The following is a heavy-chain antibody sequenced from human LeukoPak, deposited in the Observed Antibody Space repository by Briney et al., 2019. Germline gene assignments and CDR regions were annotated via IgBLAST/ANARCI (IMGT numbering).Heavy chain of an antibody. V-gene: IGHV3-21*01. CDR1: GFTFSSYS. J-gene: IGHJ6*03. D-gene: IGHD6-6*01. Sequence: GGSLRLSCAASGFTFSSYSMNWVRQAPGKGLERVSSISSSSSYIYYADSVKGRFTISRDNAKNSLYLQMNSLRAEDTAVYYCARAGDSSSSRAWGYYYYMDVWGKGTTVTVSS. CDR3: ARAGDSSSSRAWGYYYYMDV. CDR2: ISSSSSYI.